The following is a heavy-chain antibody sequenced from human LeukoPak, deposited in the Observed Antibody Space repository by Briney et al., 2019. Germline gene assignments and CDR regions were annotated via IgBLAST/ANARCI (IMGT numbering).Heavy chain of an antibody. Sequence: SETLSLTCTVSGGSISSYYWSWIRQPPGKGLEWIGYIYYSGSTNYNPSLKNRVTISVDTSKNQFSLKLSSVTAADTAVYYCARDRVDYGMDVWGQGTTVTVSS. CDR2: IYYSGST. J-gene: IGHJ6*02. CDR3: ARDRVDYGMDV. V-gene: IGHV4-59*01. CDR1: GGSISSYY.